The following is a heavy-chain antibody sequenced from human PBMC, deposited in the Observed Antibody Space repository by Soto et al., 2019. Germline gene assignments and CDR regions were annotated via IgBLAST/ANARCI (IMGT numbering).Heavy chain of an antibody. J-gene: IGHJ5*02. V-gene: IGHV4-4*07. D-gene: IGHD2-2*01. CDR2: IYTSGST. Sequence: QVQLQESGPGLVKPSETLSLTCTVSGGSISSYYWSWIRQPAGKGLEWIGRIYTSGSTNYNPSLKSRVTMSVDTSKNQFSLKLSSVTAADTAVYYCARSRQPPRPNWFDPWGQGTLVTVSS. CDR3: ARSRQPPRPNWFDP. CDR1: GGSISSYY.